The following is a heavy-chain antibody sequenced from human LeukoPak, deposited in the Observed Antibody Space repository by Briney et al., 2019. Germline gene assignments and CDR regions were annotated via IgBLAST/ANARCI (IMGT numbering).Heavy chain of an antibody. CDR2: INHSGST. CDR3: ARDPRVTMVRGADDAFDI. V-gene: IGHV4-34*01. J-gene: IGHJ3*02. D-gene: IGHD3-10*01. CDR1: GGSFSGYY. Sequence: SETLSLTCAVYGGSFSGYYWSWIRQPPGKGLEWIGEINHSGSTNYNPSLKSRVTISVDTSKNQFSLKLSSVTAADTAVYYCARDPRVTMVRGADDAFDIWGQGTMVTVSS.